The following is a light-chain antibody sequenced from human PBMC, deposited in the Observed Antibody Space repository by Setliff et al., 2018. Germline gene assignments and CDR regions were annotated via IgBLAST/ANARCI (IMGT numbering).Light chain of an antibody. CDR2: EVA. CDR3: AVWDNGLKGYV. V-gene: IGLV2-14*02. CDR1: SSDVGAYSL. Sequence: QSALTQPASVSGSPGQSITISYAGTSSDVGAYSLVSWYQQHPGKGPKVLIYEVAKRPSGVPDRFSGSKSGSSASLAISGLQSEDEADYYCAVWDNGLKGYVFGTGTKVTVL. J-gene: IGLJ1*01.